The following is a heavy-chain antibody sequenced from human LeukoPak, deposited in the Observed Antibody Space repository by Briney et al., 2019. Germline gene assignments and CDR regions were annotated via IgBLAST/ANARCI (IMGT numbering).Heavy chain of an antibody. CDR1: GFTFRSYG. Sequence: PGGSLRLSCAASGFTFRSYGMHWVRQAPGKGLGWVAFIRYDESNKYYADSVKGRFTISRDNSKNTLYLQMNSLRAEDTAVYYCAKDTHYYGSGVFDYWGQGTLVTVSS. CDR2: IRYDESNK. J-gene: IGHJ4*02. D-gene: IGHD3-10*01. CDR3: AKDTHYYGSGVFDY. V-gene: IGHV3-30*02.